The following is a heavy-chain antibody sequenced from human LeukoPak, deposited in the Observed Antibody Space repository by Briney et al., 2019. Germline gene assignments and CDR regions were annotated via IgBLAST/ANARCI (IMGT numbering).Heavy chain of an antibody. CDR3: AKAFISRDNFEY. CDR2: ISSGAETT. J-gene: IGHJ4*02. V-gene: IGHV3-23*01. CDR1: GFTLSPYT. D-gene: IGHD3-3*02. Sequence: GGSLRLSCAASGFTLSPYTMNWVRQAPGKGLECVAAISSGAETTAYADAVKGRFTISRDNSKNTLYLQFNSLRAEDMAVYYCAKAFISRDNFEYRGQGTLVTVSS.